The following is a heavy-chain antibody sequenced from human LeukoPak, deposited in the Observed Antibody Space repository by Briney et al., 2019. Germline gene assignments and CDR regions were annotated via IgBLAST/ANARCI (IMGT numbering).Heavy chain of an antibody. J-gene: IGHJ4*02. CDR1: GGSISSSSYY. V-gene: IGHV4-39*07. CDR2: IYYSGST. CDR3: AGGSSSWVSLGDY. Sequence: PSETLSLTCTVSGGSISSSSYYWGWIRQPPGKGLEWIGSIYYSGSTYYNPSLKSRVTISVDTSKNQFSLKLSSVTAAATAVYYCAGGSSSWVSLGDYWGQGTLVTVSS. D-gene: IGHD6-13*01.